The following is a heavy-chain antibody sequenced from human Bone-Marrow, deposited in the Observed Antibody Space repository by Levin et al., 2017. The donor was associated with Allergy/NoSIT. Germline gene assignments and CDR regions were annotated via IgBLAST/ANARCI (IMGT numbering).Heavy chain of an antibody. CDR2: IKQDGSEK. V-gene: IGHV3-7*04. Sequence: SGGSLRLSCAASGFTFSSYWMSWVRQAPGKGLEWVANIKQDGSEKYYVDSVKGRFTISRDNAKNSLYLQMNSLRAEDTAVYYCARDRGTMVRGVIIGFRVDAFDIWGQGTMVTVSS. J-gene: IGHJ3*02. CDR1: GFTFSSYW. CDR3: ARDRGTMVRGVIIGFRVDAFDI. D-gene: IGHD3-10*01.